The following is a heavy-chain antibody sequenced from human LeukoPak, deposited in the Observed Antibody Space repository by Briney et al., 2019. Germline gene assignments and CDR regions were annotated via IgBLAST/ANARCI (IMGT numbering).Heavy chain of an antibody. D-gene: IGHD5-24*01. V-gene: IGHV3-20*04. Sequence: GGSLRLSCAASGFTFDEYGMTWVRQAPGKGLEWVSSINWSGGDTIYAESVKGRFTFSRDNAKNSLYLQMNSLRAEDTAVYYCARAMAMYYFDYWGQGTLVTVSS. CDR2: INWSGGDT. J-gene: IGHJ4*02. CDR3: ARAMAMYYFDY. CDR1: GFTFDEYG.